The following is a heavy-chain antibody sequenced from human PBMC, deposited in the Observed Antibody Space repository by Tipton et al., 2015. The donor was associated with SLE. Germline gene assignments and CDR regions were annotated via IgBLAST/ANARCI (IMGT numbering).Heavy chain of an antibody. CDR2: ISYDGSNK. CDR1: GFTFSSYA. J-gene: IGHJ4*02. V-gene: IGHV3-30-3*01. Sequence: RSLRLSCAASGFTFSSYAMSWVRQAPGKGLEWVAVISYDGSNKYYADSVKGRFTISRDNSKNTLYLQMNSLRAEDTAVYYCARDPGWLQFRFDYWGQGTLVTVSS. D-gene: IGHD5-24*01. CDR3: ARDPGWLQFRFDY.